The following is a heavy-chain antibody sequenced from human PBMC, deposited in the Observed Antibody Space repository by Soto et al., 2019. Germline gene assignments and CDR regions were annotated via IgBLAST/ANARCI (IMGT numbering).Heavy chain of an antibody. V-gene: IGHV3-48*01. Sequence: GGSLRLSCVASGFTFRNYNMNWVRQAPGKGLEWVSHISIGGTTIDYADSVKGRFTISRDDSKNTAYLQMNSLKTEYTAVYFCIRFAYSKNWYFDYWGQGTLVTVSS. CDR1: GFTFRNYN. D-gene: IGHD6-13*01. CDR3: IRFAYSKNWYFDY. CDR2: ISIGGTTI. J-gene: IGHJ4*02.